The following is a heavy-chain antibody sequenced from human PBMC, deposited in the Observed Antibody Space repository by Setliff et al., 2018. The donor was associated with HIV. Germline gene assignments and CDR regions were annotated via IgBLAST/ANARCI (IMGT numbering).Heavy chain of an antibody. CDR2: IIPILGVP. J-gene: IGHJ2*01. CDR3: ARAYHDTSGYFIHWYFDL. V-gene: IGHV1-69*02. CDR1: GGPFTSSS. D-gene: IGHD3-22*01. Sequence: ASVKVSCKASGGPFTSSSIGWVRQAPGQGLEWMGRIIPILGVPRYAQKFQGRVTITADKSTSTVYMELSSLRSEDTAVYYCARAYHDTSGYFIHWYFDLWGRGTLVTVSS.